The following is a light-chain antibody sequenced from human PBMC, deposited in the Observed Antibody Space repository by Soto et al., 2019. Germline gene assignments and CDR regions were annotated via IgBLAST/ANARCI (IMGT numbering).Light chain of an antibody. Sequence: EIVLTQSPGTLSLSPGERATLSCRASQTVSTNYLAWYQQKPGQAPSLLIYDASTRATGIPDRFSGSGSGTDFTLTISRLEPEDFAVYYCQQYGSSPVTLGQGTKVEIK. V-gene: IGKV3-20*01. CDR2: DAS. J-gene: IGKJ1*01. CDR3: QQYGSSPVT. CDR1: QTVSTNY.